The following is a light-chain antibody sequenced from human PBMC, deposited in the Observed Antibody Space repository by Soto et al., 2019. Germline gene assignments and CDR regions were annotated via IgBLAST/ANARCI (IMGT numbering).Light chain of an antibody. CDR2: GAS. CDR1: QRVSSN. CDR3: QQYNNWAWT. J-gene: IGKJ1*01. V-gene: IGKV3-15*01. Sequence: EIVMTQSPATLSVSPGDRATLSCRASQRVSSNLAWYQQKPGQAPRLLIYGASTRATGIPARFSGSGSGTEFTLTISSLQSEDSAVYYCQQYNNWAWTFGQGTKVEIK.